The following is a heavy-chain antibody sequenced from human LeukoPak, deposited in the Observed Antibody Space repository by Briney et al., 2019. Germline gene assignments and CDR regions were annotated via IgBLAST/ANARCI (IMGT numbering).Heavy chain of an antibody. V-gene: IGHV3-48*01. CDR2: IGSRSSTI. CDR1: GFTFSSNS. D-gene: IGHD6-19*01. Sequence: PGGSLRLSCAASGFTFSSNSMNWVRQAPGKGLEWVSYIGSRSSTIYYADSVKGRFTISRDNATNSLYLQMNSLRAEDTAVYYCARGAGSGRNHFDYWGQGTLVTVSS. CDR3: ARGAGSGRNHFDY. J-gene: IGHJ4*02.